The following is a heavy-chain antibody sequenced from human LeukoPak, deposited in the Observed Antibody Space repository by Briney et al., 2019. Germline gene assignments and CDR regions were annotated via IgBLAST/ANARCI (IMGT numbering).Heavy chain of an antibody. CDR1: GFTVSSNY. D-gene: IGHD4-17*01. CDR2: IYSGGST. CDR3: ASSSGFDDYGDYQGYYYYYGMDV. V-gene: IGHV3-66*01. J-gene: IGHJ6*02. Sequence: GGSLRLSCAASGFTVSSNYMSWVRQAPGKGLEWVSVIYSGGSTYYADSVKGRFTISRDNSKNTLYLQMNSLRAEDTAVYYGASSSGFDDYGDYQGYYYYYGMDVWGQGPTVTVSS.